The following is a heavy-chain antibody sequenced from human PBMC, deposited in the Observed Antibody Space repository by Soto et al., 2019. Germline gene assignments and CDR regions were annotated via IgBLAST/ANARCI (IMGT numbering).Heavy chain of an antibody. CDR2: ISSSSSYI. V-gene: IGHV3-21*01. J-gene: IGHJ4*02. Sequence: PGGSLRLSCAASGFTFSSYSMNWVRQAPGKGLEWVSSISSSSSYIYYADSVKGRFTISRDNAKNSLYLQMNSLRAEDTAVYYCARGCSGGSCYSGPGRGPYYFDYWGQGTLVTVSS. CDR3: ARGCSGGSCYSGPGRGPYYFDY. CDR1: GFTFSSYS. D-gene: IGHD2-15*01.